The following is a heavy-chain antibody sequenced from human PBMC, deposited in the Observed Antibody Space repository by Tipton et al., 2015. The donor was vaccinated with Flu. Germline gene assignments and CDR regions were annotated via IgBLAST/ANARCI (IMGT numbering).Heavy chain of an antibody. J-gene: IGHJ4*02. D-gene: IGHD5-18*01. CDR2: INHSGST. V-gene: IGHV4-34*01. CDR1: GGSFSGYY. CDR3: ARPRGYSYGLDY. Sequence: TLSLTCAVYGGSFSGYYWSWIRQPPGKGLEWIGEINHSGSTNYNPSLKSRLTISVDTSKNQFSLKLSSVTAADTAVYYCARPRGYSYGLDYWGQGTLVTVSS.